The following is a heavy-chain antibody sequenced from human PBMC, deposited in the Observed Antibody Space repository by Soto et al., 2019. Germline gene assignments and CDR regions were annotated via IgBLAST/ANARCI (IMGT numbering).Heavy chain of an antibody. CDR3: VVIYDSSGYHDY. CDR1: GFTFSDHY. CDR2: TRNKANSYTT. V-gene: IGHV3-72*01. D-gene: IGHD3-22*01. Sequence: GGSLRLSCAASGFTFSDHYMDWVRQAPGKGLEWVGRTRNKANSYTTEYAASVKGRFTISRDDSKNSLYLQMNSLKTEDTAVYYCVVIYDSSGYHDYWGQGTLVTVSS. J-gene: IGHJ4*02.